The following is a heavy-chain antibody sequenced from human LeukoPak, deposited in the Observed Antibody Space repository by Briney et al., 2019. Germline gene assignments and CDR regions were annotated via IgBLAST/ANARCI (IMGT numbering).Heavy chain of an antibody. Sequence: PSQTLSLTCSVSGGSINSGDYYWSWIRQHPGKGLEWIGYIYYSGSAFHNPSLKGRVTVSVDTSKNQFSLKLNSVTAADTAVYYCARGCGTGAFDIWGQGTMVTVSS. V-gene: IGHV4-31*03. CDR3: ARGCGTGAFDI. CDR1: GGSINSGDYY. CDR2: IYYSGSA. J-gene: IGHJ3*02. D-gene: IGHD2-8*02.